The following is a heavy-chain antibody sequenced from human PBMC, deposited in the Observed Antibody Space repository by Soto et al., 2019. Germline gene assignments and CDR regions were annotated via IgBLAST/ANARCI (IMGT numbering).Heavy chain of an antibody. CDR3: ATDPMYDFWSDWFDP. CDR1: GFTFSSYA. V-gene: IGHV3-23*01. Sequence: EVQLLESGGGLVQPGGSLRLSCAASGFTFSSYAMSWVRQAPGKGLEWVSAISGSGGSTYYADSVKGRFTISRDNSKNTLYLQMNSLRAEDTAVYYCATDPMYDFWSDWFDPWGQGTLVTVSS. D-gene: IGHD3-3*01. CDR2: ISGSGGST. J-gene: IGHJ5*02.